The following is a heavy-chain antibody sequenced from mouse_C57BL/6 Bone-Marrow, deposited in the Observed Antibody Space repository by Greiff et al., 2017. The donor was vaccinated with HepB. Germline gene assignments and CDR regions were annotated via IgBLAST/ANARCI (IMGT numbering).Heavy chain of an antibody. CDR1: GYSITSGYD. CDR2: ISYSGST. J-gene: IGHJ1*03. CDR3: ARRGPLDYDYDEYFDV. V-gene: IGHV3-1*01. Sequence: ESGPGMVKPSQSLSLTCTVTGYSITSGYDWHWIRHFPGNKLEWMGYISYSGSTNYNPSLKSRISITHDTSKNHFFLKLNSVTTEDTATYYCARRGPLDYDYDEYFDVWGTGTAVTVSS. D-gene: IGHD2-4*01.